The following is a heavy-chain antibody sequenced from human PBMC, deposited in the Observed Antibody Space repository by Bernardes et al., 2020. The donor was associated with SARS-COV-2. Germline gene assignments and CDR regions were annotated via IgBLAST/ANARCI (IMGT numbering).Heavy chain of an antibody. CDR3: ARGGCSSTSCYNYYYYGFGR. CDR1: GFTFSSYG. CDR2: IWYDGSDK. V-gene: IGHV3-33*01. D-gene: IGHD2-2*02. Sequence: GGSLRLSCAASGFTFSSYGMHWVRQAPGKGLEWVAVIWYDGSDKYYADSVKGRFTISRDNSKNTLYLQMNSLRAEDTAVYYCARGGCSSTSCYNYYYYGFGRWGQGTTVTVSS. J-gene: IGHJ6*02.